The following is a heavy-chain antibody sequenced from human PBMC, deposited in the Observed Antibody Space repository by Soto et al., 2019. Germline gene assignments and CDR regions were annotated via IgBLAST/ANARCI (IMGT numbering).Heavy chain of an antibody. V-gene: IGHV4-39*01. D-gene: IGHD6-6*01. CDR3: ARSSIEPRVFMYPFDS. J-gene: IGHJ4*02. CDR2: IYYSGST. CDR1: DGPITSSSSY. Sequence: PSETLSLTCTVSDGPITSSSSYWGWIRQPPGKRLEWIGNIYYSGSTYYNPSLKSRVTISLDTSKNQFSLRLNSVTAADTAVYYCARSSIEPRVFMYPFDSWGQGTLVSVSS.